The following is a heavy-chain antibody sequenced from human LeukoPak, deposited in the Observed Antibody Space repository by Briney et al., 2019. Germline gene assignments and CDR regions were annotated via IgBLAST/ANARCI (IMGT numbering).Heavy chain of an antibody. D-gene: IGHD5-18*01. CDR1: GFTFSSYA. J-gene: IGHJ4*02. CDR3: ARDASRGYSYGSPVDY. Sequence: GGSLRLSCAASGFTFSSYAMHWVRQAPGKGLEWVAVISYDGSNKYYADSVKGRFTISRDNSQNTLYLQMNSLRAEDTAVYYCARDASRGYSYGSPVDYGGQGPLVTVSS. CDR2: ISYDGSNK. V-gene: IGHV3-30-3*01.